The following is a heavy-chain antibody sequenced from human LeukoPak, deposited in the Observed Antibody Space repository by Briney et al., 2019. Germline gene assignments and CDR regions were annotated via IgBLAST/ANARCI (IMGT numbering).Heavy chain of an antibody. CDR3: AKDLSRAVAADWFDP. D-gene: IGHD6-19*01. CDR1: GFTFSNYD. CDR2: ISDSGGST. V-gene: IGHV3-23*01. J-gene: IGHJ5*02. Sequence: PGESLKISCAASGFTFSNYDMSWVRQAPGKGLEWVSSISDSGGSTYYADSVKGRFTISRDNSKNTLYLQMTNLRAADTAVYYCAKDLSRAVAADWFDPWDQGSLVTVSS.